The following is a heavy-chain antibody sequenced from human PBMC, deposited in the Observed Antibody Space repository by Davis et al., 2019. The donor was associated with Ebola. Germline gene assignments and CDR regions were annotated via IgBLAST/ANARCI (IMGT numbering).Heavy chain of an antibody. D-gene: IGHD4-17*01. CDR2: ISAYNGNT. Sequence: AASVKVSCKASGYTFTDYYMHWVRQAPGQGLEWMGWISAYNGNTNYAQKLQGRVTMTTDTSTSTAYMELRSLRSDDTAVYYCARELYGDDYWGQGTLVTVSS. CDR1: GYTFTDYY. J-gene: IGHJ4*02. CDR3: ARELYGDDY. V-gene: IGHV1-18*04.